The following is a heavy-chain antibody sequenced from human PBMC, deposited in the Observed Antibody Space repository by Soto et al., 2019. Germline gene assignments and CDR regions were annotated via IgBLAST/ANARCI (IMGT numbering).Heavy chain of an antibody. D-gene: IGHD3-3*02. V-gene: IGHV3-23*01. CDR3: ARDPSHFWSGYYEYNWFDP. J-gene: IGHJ5*02. CDR2: ISGSGGST. CDR1: GFTFSSYA. Sequence: GGSLRLSCAASGFTFSSYAMSWVRQAPGKGLEWVSAISGSGGSTYYADSVKGRFTISRDNSKNTLYLQMNSLRAEDTAVYYCARDPSHFWSGYYEYNWFDPWGQGTLVTVSS.